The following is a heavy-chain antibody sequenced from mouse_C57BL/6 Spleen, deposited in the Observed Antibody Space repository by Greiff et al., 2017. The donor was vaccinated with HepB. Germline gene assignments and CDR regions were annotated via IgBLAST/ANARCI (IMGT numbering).Heavy chain of an antibody. D-gene: IGHD2-5*01. Sequence: DVMLVESGEGLVKPGGSLKLSCAASGFTFSSYAMSWVRQTPEKRLEWVAYISSGGDYIYYSDTVKGRFTISRDNARNTLYLQMSSLKSEDTAMYYCTRGRYSNYGDYFDYWGQGTTLTVSS. V-gene: IGHV5-9-1*02. J-gene: IGHJ2*01. CDR3: TRGRYSNYGDYFDY. CDR2: ISSGGDYI. CDR1: GFTFSSYA.